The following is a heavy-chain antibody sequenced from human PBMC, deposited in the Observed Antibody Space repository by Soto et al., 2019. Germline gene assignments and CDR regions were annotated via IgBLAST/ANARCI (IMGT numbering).Heavy chain of an antibody. V-gene: IGHV1-46*01. D-gene: IGHD3-22*01. CDR2: INPSGGST. Sequence: ASVKVSCNASGDTFTSYYMHWGRQAPGQGLEWRGIINPSGGSTSYAQKFQGRVTMIRDTSTSTVDMEMSSRTSDATAVYYCARSYHTSGLPHLVDYWGQGTLVTVSS. CDR3: ARSYHTSGLPHLVDY. J-gene: IGHJ4*02. CDR1: GDTFTSYY.